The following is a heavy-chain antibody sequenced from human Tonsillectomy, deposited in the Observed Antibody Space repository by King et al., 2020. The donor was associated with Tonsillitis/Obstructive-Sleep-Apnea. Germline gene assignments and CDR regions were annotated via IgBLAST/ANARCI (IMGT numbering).Heavy chain of an antibody. Sequence: QLQESGPGLVRPSETLSLTCTVSGGSISSGSYWWGWIRQPPGKGLEWIGSMYYRGSTYNNPSLQSRVTIFVDTSKNQFSLKLSSVTAADTAVYYCARHEAPITIFGVLARYYYMDVWGEGTTVTVSS. D-gene: IGHD3-3*01. J-gene: IGHJ6*03. V-gene: IGHV4-39*01. CDR1: GGSISSGSYW. CDR3: ARHEAPITIFGVLARYYYMDV. CDR2: MYYRGST.